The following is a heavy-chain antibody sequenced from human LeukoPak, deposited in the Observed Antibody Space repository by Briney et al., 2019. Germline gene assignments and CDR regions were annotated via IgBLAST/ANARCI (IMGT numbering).Heavy chain of an antibody. D-gene: IGHD2-21*02. J-gene: IGHJ6*02. V-gene: IGHV1-46*01. Sequence: ASVKVSRKASGYTFTSYYMHWVRQAPGQGLEWMGIINPSGGSTSYAQKFQGRVTMTRDTSTSTVYMELSSLRSEDTAVYYCASPTRSGGDWGPYYYGMDVWGQGTTVTVSS. CDR3: ASPTRSGGDWGPYYYGMDV. CDR1: GYTFTSYY. CDR2: INPSGGST.